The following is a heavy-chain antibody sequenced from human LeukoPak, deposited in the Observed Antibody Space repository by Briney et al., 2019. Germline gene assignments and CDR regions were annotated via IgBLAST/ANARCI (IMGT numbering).Heavy chain of an antibody. CDR2: INPNSGGT. V-gene: IGHV1-2*02. CDR1: GYTFTGYY. D-gene: IGHD6-13*01. CDR3: ARVGYSSSWRTPRD. Sequence: ASVKVSCKASGYTFTGYYMHWVRQAPGQGLEWMGWINPNSGGTNYAQKFQGRVTMTRDTSISPAYMELSRLRSDDTAVYYCARVGYSSSWRTPRDWGQGTLVTVSS. J-gene: IGHJ4*02.